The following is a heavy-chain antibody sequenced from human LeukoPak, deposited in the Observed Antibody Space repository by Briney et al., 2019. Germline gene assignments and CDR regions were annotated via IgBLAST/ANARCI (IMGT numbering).Heavy chain of an antibody. CDR2: ITSNGFYI. V-gene: IGHV3-21*01. D-gene: IGHD3-9*01. J-gene: IGHJ5*02. CDR3: ARERYFDWSSNDVNWFDP. CDR1: GFTFNSYA. Sequence: PGGSLRLSCAASGFTFNSYAMNWVRQAPGKGLEWVSSITSNGFYIYYADSVKGRFTISRDNANNSVYLQMTSLRAEDTGVYYCARERYFDWSSNDVNWFDPWGQGTLVTVSS.